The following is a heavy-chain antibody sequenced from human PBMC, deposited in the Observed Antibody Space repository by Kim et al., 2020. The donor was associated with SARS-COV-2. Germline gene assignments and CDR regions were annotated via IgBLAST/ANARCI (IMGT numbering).Heavy chain of an antibody. CDR2: ISSNGGST. CDR1: GFTFSSYA. V-gene: IGHV3-64D*09. CDR3: VVPRRTRDGSGSYYKPPAYFQH. J-gene: IGHJ1*01. Sequence: GGSLRLSCSASGFTFSSYAMHWVRQAPGKGLEYVSAISSNGGSTYYADSVKGRFTISRDNSKNTLYLQMSSLRAEDTAVYYCVVPRRTRDGSGSYYKPPAYFQHWGQGTLVTVSS. D-gene: IGHD3-10*01.